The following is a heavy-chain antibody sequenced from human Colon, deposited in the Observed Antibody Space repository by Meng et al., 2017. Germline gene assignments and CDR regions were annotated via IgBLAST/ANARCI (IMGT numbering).Heavy chain of an antibody. Sequence: GESLKISCAASGFTLDDYGMSWVRQAPGKGLEWVSGINWNGGSTGYADSVKGRFSISRDNAKNSLYLQMNSLRAEDTALYYCARTIVAAGTGYFDYWGQGTLVTVSS. CDR1: GFTLDDYG. CDR3: ARTIVAAGTGYFDY. J-gene: IGHJ4*02. CDR2: INWNGGST. D-gene: IGHD6-13*01. V-gene: IGHV3-20*04.